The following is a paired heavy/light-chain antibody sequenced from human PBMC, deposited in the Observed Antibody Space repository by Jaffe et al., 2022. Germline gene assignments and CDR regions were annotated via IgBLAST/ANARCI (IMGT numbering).Heavy chain of an antibody. J-gene: IGHJ4*02. V-gene: IGHV1-46*01. D-gene: IGHD2-2*02. CDR1: GYTFADYY. CDR3: AREKPEGYNFDS. CDR2: MRSSSGSA. Sequence: QVQLVQSGAEVMEPGASVKISCKASGYTFADYYIHWVRQAPGHVLEWLGYMRSSSGSARNVEKFQGRVTMTRDTSTGTAYMELTGLTSEDAAVYYCAREKPEGYNFDSWGQGTLVSVSS.
Light chain of an antibody. CDR2: GAS. V-gene: IGKV3-20*01. CDR1: QSLGSTS. CDR3: QQYAGSQYI. Sequence: EIVLTQSPGTLSLSLGERATLSCRASQSLGSTSLAWYQQKPGQAPRLLIYGASSRATGIPDRFSGSGSGTDFTLTISRVEPEDFAVYYCQQYAGSQYIFGQGTKLQIK. J-gene: IGKJ2*01.